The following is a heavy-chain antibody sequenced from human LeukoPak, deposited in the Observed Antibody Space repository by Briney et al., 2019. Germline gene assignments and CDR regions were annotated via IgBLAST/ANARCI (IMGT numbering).Heavy chain of an antibody. Sequence: PGGSLRLSCAASGFTFSSYWMHWVRQAPGKGVGWVSRINSDGSSTIYADSVKGRFTISRDNAKNTLYLQMISLRGEDTAVYYCARESSVGAHKAFDYWGQGTLVTVSS. CDR1: GFTFSSYW. CDR3: ARESSVGAHKAFDY. V-gene: IGHV3-74*01. J-gene: IGHJ4*02. D-gene: IGHD1-26*01. CDR2: INSDGSST.